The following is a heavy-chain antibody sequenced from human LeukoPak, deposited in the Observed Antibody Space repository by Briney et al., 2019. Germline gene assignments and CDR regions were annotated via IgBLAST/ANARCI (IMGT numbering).Heavy chain of an antibody. V-gene: IGHV3-48*02. CDR2: ISSSSSTI. D-gene: IGHD3-22*01. CDR1: GFTFSSHS. J-gene: IGHJ4*02. CDR3: ARDEEYYDSSGYQAAFDY. Sequence: GGSLRLSCAASGFTFSSHSMNWVRQAPGKGLEWVSYISSSSSTIYYADSVKGRFTISRDNAKNSLYLQMNSLRDEDTAVYYCARDEEYYDSSGYQAAFDYWGQGTLVTVSS.